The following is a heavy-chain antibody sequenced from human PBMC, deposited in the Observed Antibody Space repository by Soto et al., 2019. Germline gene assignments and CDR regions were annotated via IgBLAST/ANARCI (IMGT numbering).Heavy chain of an antibody. J-gene: IGHJ4*02. CDR3: AKDWKLLWFGELWYFDY. CDR1: GFTFSSYA. D-gene: IGHD3-10*01. V-gene: IGHV3-23*01. CDR2: ISGSGGST. Sequence: GESLKISCAASGFTFSSYAMSWVRQAPGKGLEWVSAISGSGGSTYYADSVKGRFTISRDNSKNTLYLQMNSLRAEDTAVYYCAKDWKLLWFGELWYFDYWGQGTLVTVSS.